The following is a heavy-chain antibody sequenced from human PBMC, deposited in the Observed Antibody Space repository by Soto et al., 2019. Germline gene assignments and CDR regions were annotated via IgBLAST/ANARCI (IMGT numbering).Heavy chain of an antibody. Sequence: GGSLRLSCAASGFTFSSYWMHWVRQAPGKGLVWVSRINSDGSSTSYADSVKGRFTISRDNAKNTLYLQMNSLRAEDTAVYYCARDQDYYDSSGYEYYYYGMDVWGQGTTVTVSS. CDR3: ARDQDYYDSSGYEYYYYGMDV. CDR2: INSDGSST. J-gene: IGHJ6*02. CDR1: GFTFSSYW. D-gene: IGHD3-22*01. V-gene: IGHV3-74*01.